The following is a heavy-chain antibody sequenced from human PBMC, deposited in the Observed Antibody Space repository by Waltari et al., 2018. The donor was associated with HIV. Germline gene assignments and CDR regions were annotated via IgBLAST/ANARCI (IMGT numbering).Heavy chain of an antibody. J-gene: IGHJ4*02. D-gene: IGHD6-19*01. V-gene: IGHV3-23*05. Sequence: EVQLLESGGGLVQPRGTLGLSCAASGFSFSSSSMTWVRQPPGKGGEWGASMSGLGSSPHYADAVKGRFGFTRDNSRNRVFLQLTSLKVEDTAVYYCAKAGSAVFLPFNYFDSWGQGAQVTVSS. CDR3: AKAGSAVFLPFNYFDS. CDR2: MSGLGSSP. CDR1: GFSFSSSS.